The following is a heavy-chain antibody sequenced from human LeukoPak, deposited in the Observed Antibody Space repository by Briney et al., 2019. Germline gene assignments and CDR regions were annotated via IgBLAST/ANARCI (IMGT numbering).Heavy chain of an antibody. Sequence: ASVKVSCKASGYSFTSYGISWVRQAPGQGLEWMGWISPYNGNTTYAQKLQGRVTMTTDTSTSTVYMEVRSLRSDDTAVYYCARSYNAVTVNSDAFYVWGQGTLVTVSS. CDR2: ISPYNGNT. V-gene: IGHV1-18*01. D-gene: IGHD4-23*01. CDR1: GYSFTSYG. CDR3: ARSYNAVTVNSDAFYV. J-gene: IGHJ3*01.